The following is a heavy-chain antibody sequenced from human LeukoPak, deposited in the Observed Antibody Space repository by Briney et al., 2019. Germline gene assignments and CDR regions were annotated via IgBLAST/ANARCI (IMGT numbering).Heavy chain of an antibody. Sequence: PGGSLRLSCAASGFTFSSYRMSWVRQAPGQGLEWVANIKQDGSEKYYVDSVKGRFTISRDNAKNSLYLQMNSLRAEDTAVYYCARHTVTYYYYYMDVWGKGTTVTVSS. J-gene: IGHJ6*03. CDR2: IKQDGSEK. CDR3: ARHTVTYYYYYMDV. D-gene: IGHD4-17*01. V-gene: IGHV3-7*01. CDR1: GFTFSSYR.